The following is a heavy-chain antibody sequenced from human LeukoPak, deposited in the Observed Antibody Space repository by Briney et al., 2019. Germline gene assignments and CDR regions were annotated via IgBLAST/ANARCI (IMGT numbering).Heavy chain of an antibody. J-gene: IGHJ3*02. V-gene: IGHV4-34*01. D-gene: IGHD2-2*01. CDR3: ARQKCTSASCLTKNAFDI. CDR2: INYTGDT. CDR1: GGSFSGYY. Sequence: SETLSLTCAVYGGSFSGYYWSWIRLPPGKGLEWIGEINYTGDTSYNPSLKRRLSISKDTSKNQFSLDLSSVTAADTAVYYCARQKCTSASCLTKNAFDIWGQGTMVTVSS.